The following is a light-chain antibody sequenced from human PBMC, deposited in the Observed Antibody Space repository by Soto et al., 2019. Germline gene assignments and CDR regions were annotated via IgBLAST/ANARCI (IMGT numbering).Light chain of an antibody. CDR1: HDVTTY. J-gene: IGKJ5*01. CDR3: QQYGSSPPIT. V-gene: IGKV3-20*01. Sequence: PGERATLSCRASHDVTTYLAWYQQKSGQAPRLLIYAASTRATGIPDRFSGSGSGTDFTLTISRLEPEDFAVYYCQQYGSSPPITFGQGTRLEIK. CDR2: AAS.